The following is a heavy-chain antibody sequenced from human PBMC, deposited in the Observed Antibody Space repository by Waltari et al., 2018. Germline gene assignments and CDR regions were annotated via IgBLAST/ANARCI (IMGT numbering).Heavy chain of an antibody. Sequence: QVQLQESGPGLVKPSGTLSLTCAVSGASISSNYWWSWVRQSPGKGLEWIGQIHHSGRTYSTPSLKSRITISVDKSRNQFSLNLSSVHDADTAVYYCAADRGNGLYFDYWGQGTLVTVSS. CDR1: GASISSNYW. CDR2: IHHSGRT. V-gene: IGHV4-4*02. J-gene: IGHJ4*02. CDR3: AADRGNGLYFDY. D-gene: IGHD2-15*01.